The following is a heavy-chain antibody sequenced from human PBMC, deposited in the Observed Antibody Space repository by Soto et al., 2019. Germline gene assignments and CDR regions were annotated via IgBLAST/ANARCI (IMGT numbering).Heavy chain of an antibody. V-gene: IGHV1-2*02. CDR2: INPNSGGT. Sequence: ASVKVSCKASGYTFTGYYMHWVRQAPGQGLEWMGWINPNSGGTNYAQKFQGRVTMTRDTSISTAYMELSRLRSDDTAVYYCARDYYDSSGNFDYWGQGTLVPVYS. J-gene: IGHJ4*02. CDR1: GYTFTGYY. D-gene: IGHD3-22*01. CDR3: ARDYYDSSGNFDY.